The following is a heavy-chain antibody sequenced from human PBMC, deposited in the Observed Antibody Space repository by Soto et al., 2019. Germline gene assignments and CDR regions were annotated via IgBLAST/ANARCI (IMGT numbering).Heavy chain of an antibody. CDR3: ARFTLVVPPRHNWSHP. D-gene: IGHD3-22*01. V-gene: IGHV5-51*03. CDR1: GYSFTRYW. J-gene: IGHJ5*02. Sequence: GESLKISCKGSGYSFTRYWIGWVRQMPGKGMEWMGIIYPGDSDTRYSPSFQGQVTISADKSISTAYLQWSSLKASDTAMYYCARFTLVVPPRHNWSHPRGQRTLVTRSS. CDR2: IYPGDSDT.